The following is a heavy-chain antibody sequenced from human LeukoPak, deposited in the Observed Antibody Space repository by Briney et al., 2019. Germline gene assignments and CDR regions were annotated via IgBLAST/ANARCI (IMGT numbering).Heavy chain of an antibody. CDR3: ARTEWLDY. J-gene: IGHJ4*02. Sequence: GGSLRLSCAASGFTFSSYSMNWVRQAPGKGLEWVSSISSGSSYIYYADSVKGRFTISRDNAKNSLYLQMNSLRAEDTAVYYCARTEWLDYWGQGTLVTVSS. V-gene: IGHV3-21*01. CDR2: ISSGSSYI. D-gene: IGHD3-3*01. CDR1: GFTFSSYS.